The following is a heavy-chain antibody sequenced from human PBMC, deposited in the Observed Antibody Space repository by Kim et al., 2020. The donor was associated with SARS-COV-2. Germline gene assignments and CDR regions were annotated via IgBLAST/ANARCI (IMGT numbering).Heavy chain of an antibody. V-gene: IGHV4-34*01. CDR2: INHSGST. Sequence: SETLSLTCAVYGGSFSGYYWSWIRQPPGKGLEWIGEINHSGSTNYNPSLKSRVTISVDTSKNQFSLKLSSVTAADTAVYYCARGQSGVWGGGSQHPRYFDYWGQGTLVTVSS. J-gene: IGHJ4*02. CDR3: ARGQSGVWGGGSQHPRYFDY. CDR1: GGSFSGYY. D-gene: IGHD2-15*01.